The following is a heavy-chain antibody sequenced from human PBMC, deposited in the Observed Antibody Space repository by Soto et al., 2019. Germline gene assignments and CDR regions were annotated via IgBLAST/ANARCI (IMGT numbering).Heavy chain of an antibody. CDR1: GYTFTGYY. J-gene: IGHJ5*02. D-gene: IGHD3-3*01. V-gene: IGHV1-2*04. Sequence: QVQLVQSGAEVKKPGASVKVSCKASGYTFTGYYMHWVRQAPGQGLEWMGWINPNSGGTNYAQKFQGWVTRTRDTSISTAYMELSRLRSDDTAVYYCARWNDFWSGAHWGWFDPWGQGTLVTVSS. CDR3: ARWNDFWSGAHWGWFDP. CDR2: INPNSGGT.